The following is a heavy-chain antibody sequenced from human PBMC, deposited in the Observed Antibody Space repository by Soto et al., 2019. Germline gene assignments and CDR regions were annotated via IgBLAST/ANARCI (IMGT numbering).Heavy chain of an antibody. J-gene: IGHJ4*02. V-gene: IGHV1-69*13. CDR1: GGTFSSYA. CDR3: ARVLPPSAFDY. CDR2: IIPIFGTA. Sequence: ASVKVSCKASGGTFSSYAISWVRQAPGQGLEWMGGIIPIFGTANYAQKFRGRVTITADESTSTAYMELSSLRYEDTAVYYCARVLPPSAFDYWGQGTLVSVSS.